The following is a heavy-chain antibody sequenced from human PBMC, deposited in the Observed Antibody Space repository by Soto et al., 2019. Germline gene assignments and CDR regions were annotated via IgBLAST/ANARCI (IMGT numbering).Heavy chain of an antibody. V-gene: IGHV4-59*08. CDR1: GGSISSYY. D-gene: IGHD5-12*01. CDR3: AGMGGYDDAFDI. Sequence: SETLSLTCTVSGGSISSYYWSWIRQPPGKGLEWIGYIYYSGSTNYNPSLKSRVTISVDTSKNQFSLKLSSVTAADTAVYYCAGMGGYDDAFDIWGQGTMVTVSS. J-gene: IGHJ3*02. CDR2: IYYSGST.